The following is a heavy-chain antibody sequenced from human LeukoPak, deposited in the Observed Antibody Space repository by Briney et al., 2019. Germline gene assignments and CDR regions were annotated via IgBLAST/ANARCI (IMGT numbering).Heavy chain of an antibody. Sequence: GGSLRLSCAASGFTFSNHWMSWVRQAPGKGLEWVSVIYSGGSTYYADSVKGRFTISRDNSKNTLYLQMNSLRAEDTAVYYCARYSGYGGYFDYWGQGTLVTVSS. CDR2: IYSGGST. J-gene: IGHJ4*02. CDR1: GFTFSNHW. V-gene: IGHV3-53*01. D-gene: IGHD5-12*01. CDR3: ARYSGYGGYFDY.